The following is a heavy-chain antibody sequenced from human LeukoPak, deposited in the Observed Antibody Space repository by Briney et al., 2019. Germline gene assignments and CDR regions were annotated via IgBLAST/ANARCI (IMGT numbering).Heavy chain of an antibody. CDR3: ASTTYYYDSSGYYPDAFDI. CDR1: GGSISSGGYS. V-gene: IGHV4-30-2*01. D-gene: IGHD3-22*01. J-gene: IGHJ3*02. Sequence: SETLSLTCAVSGGSISSGGYSWSWIRQPPGKGLEWIGYIYHSGSTYYNPSLKSRVTISVDRYKNQFSLKLSSVTAADTAVYYCASTTYYYDSSGYYPDAFDIWGQGTMVTVSS. CDR2: IYHSGST.